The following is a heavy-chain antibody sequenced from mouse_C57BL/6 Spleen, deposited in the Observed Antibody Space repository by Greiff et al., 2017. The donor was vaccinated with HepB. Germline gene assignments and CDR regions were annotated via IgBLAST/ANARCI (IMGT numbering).Heavy chain of an antibody. D-gene: IGHD2-5*01. CDR3: AIHYSNLFAY. J-gene: IGHJ3*01. CDR2: IDPSDSYT. V-gene: IGHV1-69*01. Sequence: VQLQQPGAELVMPGASVKLSCKASGYTFTSYWMHWVKQRPGQGLEWIGEIDPSDSYTNYNQKFKGKSTLTVDKSSSTAYMQLSSLTSEDSAVYYCAIHYSNLFAYWGQGTLVTVSA. CDR1: GYTFTSYW.